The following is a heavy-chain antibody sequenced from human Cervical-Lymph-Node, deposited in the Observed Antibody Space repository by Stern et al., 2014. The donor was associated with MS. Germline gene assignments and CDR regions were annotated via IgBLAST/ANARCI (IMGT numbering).Heavy chain of an antibody. CDR1: GFSLSTSGLG. Sequence: QITLKESGPALVKPTQTLTLTCTFSGFSLSTSGLGVGWIRQPPGEALEWLAYIYWDAQKLYSPSLKSRLTITKDTSKNQVVLTLTNVDPVDTATYYCAHRTAGPFDYWGQGTLVTVSS. CDR2: IYWDAQK. CDR3: AHRTAGPFDY. J-gene: IGHJ4*02. V-gene: IGHV2-5*02.